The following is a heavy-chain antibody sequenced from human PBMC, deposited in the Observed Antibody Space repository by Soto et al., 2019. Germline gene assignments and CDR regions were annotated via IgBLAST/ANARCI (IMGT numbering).Heavy chain of an antibody. J-gene: IGHJ4*02. CDR1: GASITGSFF. Sequence: FLTCTVSGASITGSFFWSWIRQPAGKGLEWIGRFSLSGTTNYNPSLRSRVTMSADVSKNQFSLRLTSVTAADTALYYCARGMTPPGAPAWYYFDSWGQGTLVTVSS. CDR2: FSLSGTT. CDR3: ARGMTPPGAPAWYYFDS. V-gene: IGHV4-4*07. D-gene: IGHD2-8*02.